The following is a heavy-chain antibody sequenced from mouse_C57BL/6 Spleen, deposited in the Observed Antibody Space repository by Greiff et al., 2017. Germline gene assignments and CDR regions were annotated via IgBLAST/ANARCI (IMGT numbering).Heavy chain of an antibody. J-gene: IGHJ4*01. V-gene: IGHV1-15*01. D-gene: IGHD2-4*01. CDR2: IDPETGGT. CDR3: TRGGDYDKGYYAMDY. CDR1: GYTFTDYE. Sequence: VQLQESGAELVRPGASVTLSCKASGYTFTDYEMHWVKQTPVHGLEWIGAIDPETGGTAYNQKVKGKAILTADKSSSTAYMERRGLTSEDSAVYYCTRGGDYDKGYYAMDYWGQGTSVTVSS.